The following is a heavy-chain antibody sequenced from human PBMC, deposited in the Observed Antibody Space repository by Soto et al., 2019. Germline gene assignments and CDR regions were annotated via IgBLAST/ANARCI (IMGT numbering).Heavy chain of an antibody. CDR2: ISSSSSDT. CDR3: VRDIARVGDTYYYDY. J-gene: IGHJ4*02. D-gene: IGHD1-26*01. V-gene: IGHV3-11*06. Sequence: PGGSLRLSCAASGFTFSGYYMSWIRQAPGKGLEWVSYISSSSSDTNYADSVRGRFTISRDNAKNSLYLQMSGLRAEDTAVYYCVRDIARVGDTYYYDYWGQGTLVTVSS. CDR1: GFTFSGYY.